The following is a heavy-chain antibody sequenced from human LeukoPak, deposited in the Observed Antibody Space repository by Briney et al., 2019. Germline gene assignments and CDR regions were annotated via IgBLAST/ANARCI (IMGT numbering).Heavy chain of an antibody. D-gene: IGHD1-26*01. Sequence: SETLSLTRTVSAGSISSNDYYWVWIRQPPGKGLEWIGSIYYSGRTYNSPSLKSRVTLSVDTSKNQFSLNLNSVTAADTAVYYCARGVGFYYYMDVWGKGTTVLVSS. CDR3: ARGVGFYYYMDV. CDR1: AGSISSNDYY. J-gene: IGHJ6*03. V-gene: IGHV4-39*01. CDR2: IYYSGRT.